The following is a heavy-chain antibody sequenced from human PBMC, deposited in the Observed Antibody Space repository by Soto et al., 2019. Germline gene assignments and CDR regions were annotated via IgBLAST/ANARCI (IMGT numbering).Heavy chain of an antibody. CDR1: GGSISSYY. Sequence: SETLSLTCTVSGGSISSYYWSWIRQPPGKGLEWIGYIYYSGSTNYNPSLKSRVTISVDTSKNQFSLKLSSVTAADTAVYYCARFTPGGYCSGGSCYGNWFDPWGQGTLVTVSS. J-gene: IGHJ5*02. CDR3: ARFTPGGYCSGGSCYGNWFDP. CDR2: IYYSGST. D-gene: IGHD2-15*01. V-gene: IGHV4-59*08.